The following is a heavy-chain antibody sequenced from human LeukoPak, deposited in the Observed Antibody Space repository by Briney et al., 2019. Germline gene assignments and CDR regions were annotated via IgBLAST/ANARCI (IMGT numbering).Heavy chain of an antibody. CDR3: AGFCASSTCYNGGTNFAF. CDR2: IYTSGST. CDR1: GGSISSYY. Sequence: SETLSLTCTVSGGSISSYYWSWIRQPAGKGLEWIGRIYTSGSTNYNPSLKSRVTMSMDTSKSQFSLNLSSVTAADSAVYYCAGFCASSTCYNGGTNFAFWGQGALVAVSS. D-gene: IGHD2-2*01. J-gene: IGHJ4*02. V-gene: IGHV4-4*07.